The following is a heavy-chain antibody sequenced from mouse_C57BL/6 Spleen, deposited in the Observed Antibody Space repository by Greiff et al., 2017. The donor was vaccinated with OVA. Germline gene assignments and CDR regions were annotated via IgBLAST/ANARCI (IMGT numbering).Heavy chain of an antibody. V-gene: IGHV5-16*01. D-gene: IGHD2-3*01. CDR1: GFTFSDYY. Sequence: EVKLVESEGGLVQPGSSMKLSCTASGFTFSDYYMAWVRQVPEKGLEWVANINYDGSSTYYLDSLKSRFIISRDNAKNILYLQMSSLKSEDTATYYCAIYPPDGYYGVDYWGQGTSVTVSS. CDR3: AIYPPDGYYGVDY. J-gene: IGHJ4*01. CDR2: INYDGSST.